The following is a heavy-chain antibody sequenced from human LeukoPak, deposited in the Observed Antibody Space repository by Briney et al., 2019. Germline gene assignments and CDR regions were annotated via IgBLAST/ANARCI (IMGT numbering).Heavy chain of an antibody. CDR1: GFTFDDYA. Sequence: GRSLRLSCAASGFTFDDYAMHWVRQAPGKGLEWVSGISWNSGSIGYADSVKGRFTISRDNAKNSLYLQMNSLRAEDTALYYCAKDLAYDSSGYRAFDIWGQGTMVTVSS. CDR2: ISWNSGSI. J-gene: IGHJ3*02. D-gene: IGHD3-22*01. CDR3: AKDLAYDSSGYRAFDI. V-gene: IGHV3-9*01.